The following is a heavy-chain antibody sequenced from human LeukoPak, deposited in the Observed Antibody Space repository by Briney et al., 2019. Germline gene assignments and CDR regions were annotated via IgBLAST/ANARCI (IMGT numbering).Heavy chain of an antibody. V-gene: IGHV4-30-4*07. CDR3: ARDGYDSGYYYMDV. D-gene: IGHD5-12*01. J-gene: IGHJ6*03. Sequence: PPQTLSLTCAVSGDSISSGGYSWSWIRQPPGKGLEWIGYIYCYSGNTYYNPSLKSRLTISVDTSKNQISLRLSSVTVADTAVYYCARDGYDSGYYYMDVWGKGTTVTVSS. CDR2: IYCYSGNT. CDR1: GDSISSGGYS.